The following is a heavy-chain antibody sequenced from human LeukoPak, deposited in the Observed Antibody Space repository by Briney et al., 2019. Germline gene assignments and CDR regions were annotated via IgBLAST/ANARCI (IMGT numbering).Heavy chain of an antibody. V-gene: IGHV1-18*01. CDR3: ARLPASSSRGYYYYMDV. Sequence: ASVKVSCKASGYTFTSYGISWVRQAPGQGLEWMGWISAYNGNTNYAQKLQGRVTMTTDTSTSTAYMELRSLRSDDTAVYYCARLPASSSRGYYYYMDVWGKGTTVTVSS. D-gene: IGHD6-6*01. J-gene: IGHJ6*03. CDR2: ISAYNGNT. CDR1: GYTFTSYG.